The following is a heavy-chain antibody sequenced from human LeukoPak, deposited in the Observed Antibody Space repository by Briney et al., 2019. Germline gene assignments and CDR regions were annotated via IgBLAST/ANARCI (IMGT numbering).Heavy chain of an antibody. V-gene: IGHV4-34*01. CDR3: AISYSSSSGWFDP. CDR1: SGSFSGYY. D-gene: IGHD6-6*01. Sequence: PSETLSLTCAVYSGSFSGYYWSWIRQPPGKGLEWIGEINHSGSTNYNPSLKSRVTISVDTSKNQFSLKLSSVTAADTAVYYCAISYSSSSGWFDPWGQGTLVTVSS. CDR2: INHSGST. J-gene: IGHJ5*02.